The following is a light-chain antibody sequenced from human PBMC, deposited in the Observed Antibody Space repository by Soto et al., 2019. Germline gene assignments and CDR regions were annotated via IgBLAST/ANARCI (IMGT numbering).Light chain of an antibody. CDR1: RFLSCY. J-gene: IGKJ5*01. CDR2: DTS. CDR3: HQRNT. V-gene: IGKV3-11*01. Sequence: VLSQSPLTLSSSPGDRATLSCRASRFLSCYLDWYQQIPGQPPRPPIYDTSNRVTGIRGRCSGSRSGTDFTLTISRLEPEDFADYFCHQRNTFGQGTRLEIK.